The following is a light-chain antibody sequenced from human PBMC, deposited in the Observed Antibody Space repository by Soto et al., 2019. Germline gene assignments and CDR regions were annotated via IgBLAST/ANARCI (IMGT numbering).Light chain of an antibody. CDR3: KQYGSSGT. J-gene: IGKJ1*01. V-gene: IGKV3-20*01. Sequence: EIVMTQSPATLSVSPGDSATLSCRASQSVSNNYLAWYQQKPGQAPRLLIYGASNRATGIQDRFSGSGSGTEFTLTIRRLEPEDFAVYYCKQYGSSGTFGQGTKVDIK. CDR2: GAS. CDR1: QSVSNNY.